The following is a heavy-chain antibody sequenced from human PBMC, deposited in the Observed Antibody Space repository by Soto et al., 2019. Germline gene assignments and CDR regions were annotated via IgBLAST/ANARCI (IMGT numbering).Heavy chain of an antibody. CDR3: ARFDILTGYYRGLDAFDI. CDR2: IKQDGSEK. Sequence: EVQLVESGGGLVQPGGSLRLSCAASGFTFSSYWMSWVREAPGKGLEWVANIKQDGSEKYYVDSVKGRFTISRDNAKNSLYLQMNSLRAEDTAVYYCARFDILTGYYRGLDAFDIWGQGTMVTVSS. D-gene: IGHD3-9*01. CDR1: GFTFSSYW. V-gene: IGHV3-7*01. J-gene: IGHJ3*02.